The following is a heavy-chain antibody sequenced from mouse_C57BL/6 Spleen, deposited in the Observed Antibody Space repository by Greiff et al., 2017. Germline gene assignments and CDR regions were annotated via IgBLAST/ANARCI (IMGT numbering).Heavy chain of an antibody. Sequence: EVMLVESGGGLVQPGGSMKLSCVASGFTFSNYWMNWVRQSPEKGLEWVAQIRLKSDNYATHYAESVKGRFTISRDDSKSSVYLQMNNLRAEDTGIYYCTGEAYYYGSSPYYFDYWGQGTTLTVSS. CDR2: IRLKSDNYAT. V-gene: IGHV6-3*01. J-gene: IGHJ2*01. CDR3: TGEAYYYGSSPYYFDY. CDR1: GFTFSNYW. D-gene: IGHD1-1*01.